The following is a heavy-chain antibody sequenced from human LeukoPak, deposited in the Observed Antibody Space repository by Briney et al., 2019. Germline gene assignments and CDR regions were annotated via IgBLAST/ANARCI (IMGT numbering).Heavy chain of an antibody. CDR3: ARGGASDDAFDI. CDR2: IIPIFGTA. D-gene: IGHD4/OR15-4a*01. Sequence: SVKVSCKASGGTLSSYAISWVRQAPGQGLEWMGRIIPIFGTANYAQKFQGRVTITTDESTSTAYMELSSLRSEDTAVYYCARGGASDDAFDIWGQGTMVTVSS. J-gene: IGHJ3*02. V-gene: IGHV1-69*05. CDR1: GGTLSSYA.